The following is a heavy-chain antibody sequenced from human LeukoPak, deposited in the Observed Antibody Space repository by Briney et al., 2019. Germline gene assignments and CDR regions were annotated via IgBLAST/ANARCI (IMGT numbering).Heavy chain of an antibody. CDR1: GYSIRSGYY. D-gene: IGHD3-22*01. V-gene: IGHV4-38-2*02. J-gene: IGHJ4*02. Sequence: SETLSLTCTVSGYSIRSGYYWAWIRQPPGKGLEWIGSIYHSGSTYYNPSLKSRVTISVDTSKNQFSLKLSSVTAADTAVYYCARAGLVWDSSGYYPFDYWGQGTLVTVSS. CDR2: IYHSGST. CDR3: ARAGLVWDSSGYYPFDY.